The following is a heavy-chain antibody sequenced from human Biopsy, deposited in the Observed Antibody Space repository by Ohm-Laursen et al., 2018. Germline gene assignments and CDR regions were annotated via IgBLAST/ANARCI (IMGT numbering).Heavy chain of an antibody. D-gene: IGHD2-15*01. CDR3: GNEVHGRDY. CDR2: INQSGRT. CDR1: GKTFSDYY. V-gene: IGHV4-34*08. J-gene: IGHJ4*02. Sequence: SDTLSLTCEVYGKTFSDYYWSWIRQPPGKGLEWIGQINQSGRTNNNPSLKSRVNISADKSNNQFSLKLTSVTSADTAVYFCGNEVHGRDYWGLGALVTVSS.